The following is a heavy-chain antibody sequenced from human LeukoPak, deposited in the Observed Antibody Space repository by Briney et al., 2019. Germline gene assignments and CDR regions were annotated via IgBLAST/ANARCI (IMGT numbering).Heavy chain of an antibody. D-gene: IGHD3-22*01. V-gene: IGHV4-34*01. J-gene: IGHJ4*02. Sequence: SETLSLTCAVYGGSFSGYYWTWIRQPPGKGLEWIGEINHSGNTNYNPSLKSRVAISVDTSENQFSLKLSSVIAADTAMYYCARSKDGSGFAAYWGQGTQVTVSS. CDR3: ARSKDGSGFAAY. CDR2: INHSGNT. CDR1: GGSFSGYY.